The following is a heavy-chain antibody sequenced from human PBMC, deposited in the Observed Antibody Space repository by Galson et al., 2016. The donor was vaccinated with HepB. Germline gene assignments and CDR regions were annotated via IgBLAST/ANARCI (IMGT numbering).Heavy chain of an antibody. Sequence: CTVSCGSISSSGYYWDWIRQPPGKGLEWIGSIYYTGSTYYNPSLKSRVTISVDTSKNQFSLKLTSVSAADTAVYYCARDLFEWESPVGYWGQGTLVTVSS. V-gene: IGHV4-39*07. D-gene: IGHD3-3*01. CDR2: IYYTGST. J-gene: IGHJ4*02. CDR1: CGSISSSGYY. CDR3: ARDLFEWESPVGY.